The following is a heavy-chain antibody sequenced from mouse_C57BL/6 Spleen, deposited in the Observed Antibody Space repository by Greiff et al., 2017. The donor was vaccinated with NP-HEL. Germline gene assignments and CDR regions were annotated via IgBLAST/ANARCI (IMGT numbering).Heavy chain of an antibody. CDR2: IFPGSGSP. Sequence: QVQLQQSGPELVRPGASVKISCKAPGYTFTSHWMQWVRQRPGQGLEWIGEIFPGSGSPYYNEKFKGKATLTVDTSSSTAYMQLSSLTSEDSAVYFCARSRGLRRGDYFDYWGQGTTLTVSS. J-gene: IGHJ2*01. CDR3: ARSRGLRRGDYFDY. CDR1: GYTFTSHW. D-gene: IGHD2-4*01. V-gene: IGHV1-56*01.